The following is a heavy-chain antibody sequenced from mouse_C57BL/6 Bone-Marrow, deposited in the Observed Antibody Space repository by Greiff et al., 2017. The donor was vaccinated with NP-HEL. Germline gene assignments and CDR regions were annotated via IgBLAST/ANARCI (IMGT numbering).Heavy chain of an antibody. J-gene: IGHJ2*01. Sequence: QVQLQHSGAELARPGASVKLSCKASGYTFTSYGISWVKQRTGQGLEWIGEIYPRSGNTYYNEKFKGKATLTADRSSSTAYMELRSLTSEDSAVYFCARLVDHYFDYWGQGTTLTVSS. CDR3: ARLVDHYFDY. V-gene: IGHV1-81*01. CDR1: GYTFTSYG. CDR2: IYPRSGNT. D-gene: IGHD2-2*01.